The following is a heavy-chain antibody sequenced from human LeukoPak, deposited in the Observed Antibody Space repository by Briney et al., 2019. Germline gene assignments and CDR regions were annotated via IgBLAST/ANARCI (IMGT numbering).Heavy chain of an antibody. Sequence: SETLSLTCTVSGGSISSNDYYWDWIRQPPGMGLEYIGSIYYSGSTYYNPSLKSRVTISVDTSKNQFSLKLSSVTAADTAVYYCAREIHCTNGVCYNYSWFDPWGQGTLVTVSS. V-gene: IGHV4-39*02. D-gene: IGHD2-8*01. CDR2: IYYSGST. J-gene: IGHJ5*02. CDR3: AREIHCTNGVCYNYSWFDP. CDR1: GGSISSNDYY.